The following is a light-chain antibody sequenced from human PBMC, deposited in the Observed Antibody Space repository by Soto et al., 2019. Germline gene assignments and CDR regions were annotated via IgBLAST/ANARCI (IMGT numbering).Light chain of an antibody. CDR1: QSINDW. CDR3: QQYRSYSGT. V-gene: IGKV1-5*03. CDR2: RAS. J-gene: IGKJ1*01. Sequence: DIQVTQSPSTLSASVGDRITITCRASQSINDWLAWYQQKPGKAPKLLIFRASYLKSGVPSRFSGSGYGTDFPLTISSLQPDDFACYYCQQYRSYSGTFVQGTKVEIK.